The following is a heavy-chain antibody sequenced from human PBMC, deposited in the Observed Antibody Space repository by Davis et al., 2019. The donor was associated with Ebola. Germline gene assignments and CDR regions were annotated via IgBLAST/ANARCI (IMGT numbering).Heavy chain of an antibody. V-gene: IGHV5-51*01. D-gene: IGHD4-11*01. J-gene: IGHJ4*02. CDR2: IYPGNSDT. CDR1: RYSFTSHW. CDR3: ARRGNFSNEYFDY. Sequence: GESLKISCKGSRYSFTSHWIGWVRQMRGKGLEWMGIIYPGNSDTRYSPSFQGQVTISADTSITTAYLQWSSLKASDTAMYFCARRGNFSNEYFDYWGQGTLVTVSS.